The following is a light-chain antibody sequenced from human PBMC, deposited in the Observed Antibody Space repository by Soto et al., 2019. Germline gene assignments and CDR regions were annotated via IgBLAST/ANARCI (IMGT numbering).Light chain of an antibody. CDR2: EVS. Sequence: QSVLTQPASVSGSPGQSITISCTGTSSDVGGYKYVSWYQQHPGKAPKLMIYEVSNRPSGVSHRFSGSKSGNTAPLTISGLQAEDEADYYCSSYTTANTYVFGTGTKVTVL. CDR1: SSDVGGYKY. V-gene: IGLV2-14*01. J-gene: IGLJ1*01. CDR3: SSYTTANTYV.